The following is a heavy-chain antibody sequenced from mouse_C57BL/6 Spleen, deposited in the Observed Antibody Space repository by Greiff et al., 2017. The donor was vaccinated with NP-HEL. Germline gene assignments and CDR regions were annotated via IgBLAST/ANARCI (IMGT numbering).Heavy chain of an antibody. CDR2: INPSNGGT. D-gene: IGHD2-4*01. CDR3: ARSGAYYDYDEYYFDY. CDR1: GYTFTSYW. Sequence: QVQLKQPGTELVKPGASVKLSCKASGYTFTSYWMHWVKQRPGQGLEWIGNINPSNGGTNYNEKFKSKATLTVDKSSSTAYMQLSSLTSEDSAVYYCARSGAYYDYDEYYFDYWGQGTTLTVSS. J-gene: IGHJ2*01. V-gene: IGHV1-53*01.